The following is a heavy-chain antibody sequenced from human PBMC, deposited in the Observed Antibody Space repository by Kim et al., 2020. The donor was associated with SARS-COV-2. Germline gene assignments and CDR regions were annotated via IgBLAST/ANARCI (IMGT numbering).Heavy chain of an antibody. Sequence: SETLSLTCTVSGGSISSGGYYWSWIRQHPGKGLEWIGYIYYSGSTYYNPSLKSRVTISVDTSKNQFSLKLSSVTAADTAVYYCARGVPRLSFGGGGYFDYWGQGTLVTVSS. J-gene: IGHJ4*02. CDR2: IYYSGST. CDR3: ARGVPRLSFGGGGYFDY. D-gene: IGHD3-10*01. CDR1: GGSISSGGYY. V-gene: IGHV4-31*03.